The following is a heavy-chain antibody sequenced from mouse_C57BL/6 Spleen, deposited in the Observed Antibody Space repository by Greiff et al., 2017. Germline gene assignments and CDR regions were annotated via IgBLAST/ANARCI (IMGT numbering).Heavy chain of an antibody. J-gene: IGHJ3*01. V-gene: IGHV5-17*01. CDR2: ISSGSSTI. D-gene: IGHD2-3*01. CDR3: ALDCYFPY. CDR1: GFTFSDYG. Sequence: VQLKESGGGLVKPGGSLKLSCAASGFTFSDYGMHWVRQAPEKGLEWVAYISSGSSTIYYADTVKGRFTISRDNAKNTLFLQMTSLRSEDTAMYYCALDCYFPYWGQGTLVTVSA.